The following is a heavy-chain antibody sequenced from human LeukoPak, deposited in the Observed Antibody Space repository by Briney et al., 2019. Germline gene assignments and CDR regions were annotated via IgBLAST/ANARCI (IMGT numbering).Heavy chain of an antibody. D-gene: IGHD3-3*01. CDR1: GFTFTNYA. CDR3: AKAHDFWSGYYGSGWFDP. CDR2: ISGIGGST. V-gene: IGHV3-23*01. J-gene: IGHJ5*02. Sequence: GGSLRLSCAASGFTFTNYAMSWVRQAPGKGLEWVSAISGIGGSTYYADSVKGRFTISKDNSKNTLYLQMNSLRAEDTAIYYRAKAHDFWSGYYGSGWFDPWGQGTLVTVSS.